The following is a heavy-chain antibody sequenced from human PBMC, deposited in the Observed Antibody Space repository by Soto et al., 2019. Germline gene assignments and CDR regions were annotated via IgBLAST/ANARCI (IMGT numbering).Heavy chain of an antibody. Sequence: WGSMRLSCAASGFTFSGSAMDWVRQASGKGLEWVGRIRSKANSYATAYAASVKGRFTISRDDSKNTAYLQMNSLKTEDTAVYYCTRRGSDIVATPYFDYWGQGTLVTVSS. CDR2: IRSKANSYAT. CDR1: GFTFSGSA. D-gene: IGHD5-12*01. J-gene: IGHJ4*02. CDR3: TRRGSDIVATPYFDY. V-gene: IGHV3-73*01.